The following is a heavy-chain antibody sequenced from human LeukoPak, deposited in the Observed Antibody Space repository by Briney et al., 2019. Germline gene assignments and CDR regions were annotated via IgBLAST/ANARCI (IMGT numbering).Heavy chain of an antibody. Sequence: GGSLRLSCTASGSTFSTYPMTWVRQAPGKGLEWVSSFTGSAGNIHYADSVKGRFTLSRDTSKETMYLQMNSLRADDTAIYYCAAGGGNTFNPWGQGTLVTVSS. J-gene: IGHJ5*02. D-gene: IGHD1/OR15-1a*01. CDR3: AAGGGNTFNP. V-gene: IGHV3-23*01. CDR1: GSTFSTYP. CDR2: FTGSAGNI.